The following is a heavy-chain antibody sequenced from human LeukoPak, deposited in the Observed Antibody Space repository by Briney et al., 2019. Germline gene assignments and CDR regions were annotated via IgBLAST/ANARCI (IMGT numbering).Heavy chain of an antibody. J-gene: IGHJ4*02. CDR2: TSSNGEVK. V-gene: IGHV3-23*01. D-gene: IGHD6-6*01. CDR1: GFILENHA. Sequence: GGSLRLSCVASGFILENHAMSWIRQAPGKGLEWVSGTSSNGEVKYYADSVKGRFTVSRDNSKDTLYLQMNSLRAEDTAVYYCARDAPAVPSSIAATASPFDYWGQGTLVTVSS. CDR3: ARDAPAVPSSIAATASPFDY.